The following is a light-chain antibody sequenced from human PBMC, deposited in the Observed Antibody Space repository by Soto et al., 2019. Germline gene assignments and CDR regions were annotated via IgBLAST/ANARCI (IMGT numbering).Light chain of an antibody. V-gene: IGKV1-27*01. Sequence: DIQLTQSPASLSTSVGDRGTITCRARQGISNYLAWYQQKPGKVPKLLIYAASTLQSGVPSRFSGSGSGTDFTLTISSLQPEDVATYYCQKYNSAPWTFGQGTKVEIK. CDR2: AAS. CDR3: QKYNSAPWT. J-gene: IGKJ1*01. CDR1: QGISNY.